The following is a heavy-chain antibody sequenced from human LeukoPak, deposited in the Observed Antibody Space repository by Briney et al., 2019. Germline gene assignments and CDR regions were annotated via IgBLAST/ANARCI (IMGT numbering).Heavy chain of an antibody. CDR1: GGSFSGYY. CDR3: ARRLLWFGKLDYFDY. J-gene: IGHJ4*02. D-gene: IGHD3-10*01. CDR2: INHSGST. V-gene: IGHV4-34*01. Sequence: SETLSLTCAVYGGSFSGYYWSWIRQPPGKGLEWIGEINHSGSTNYNPSLKSRVTISVDTSKNQFSLKLSSVTAADTAVYYCARRLLWFGKLDYFDYWGQGTLVTVSS.